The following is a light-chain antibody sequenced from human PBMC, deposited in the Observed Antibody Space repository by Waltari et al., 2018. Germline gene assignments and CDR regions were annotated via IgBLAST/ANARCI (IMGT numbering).Light chain of an antibody. J-gene: IGLJ3*02. Sequence: QSALTQPASVSGSPGQSITISCTGNSSDIGGHNYVSWYQQHPGKAPKPVIFEVTTRPSGVSNRFSGSKSGNTASLTISGLQAEDEADYYCTSYTTSVTWVFGGGTKVTVL. CDR1: SSDIGGHNY. CDR3: TSYTTSVTWV. CDR2: EVT. V-gene: IGLV2-14*01.